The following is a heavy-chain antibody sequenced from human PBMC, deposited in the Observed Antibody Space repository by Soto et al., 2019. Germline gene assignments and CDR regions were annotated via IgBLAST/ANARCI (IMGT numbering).Heavy chain of an antibody. J-gene: IGHJ4*02. Sequence: QLQLQESGPGLVKPSETLSLTCTVSGGSISSSSYYWGWIRQPPWKGLEWIGSIYYSGSTYYNPSIKRRVTIPVDTSKNQFALKLSSVTAADTAVDYCARHEAPSGWYFDYWGQGTLVTVSS. CDR1: GGSISSSSYY. CDR3: ARHEAPSGWYFDY. D-gene: IGHD6-19*01. V-gene: IGHV4-39*01. CDR2: IYYSGST.